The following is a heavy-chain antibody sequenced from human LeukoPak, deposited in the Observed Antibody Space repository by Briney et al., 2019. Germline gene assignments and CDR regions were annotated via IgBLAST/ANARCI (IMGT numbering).Heavy chain of an antibody. D-gene: IGHD1-20*01. J-gene: IGHJ5*02. CDR3: TRGPFLNGNAYNWFDP. CDR1: GYTFTSFD. Sequence: ASVKVSCKTSGYTFTSFDINWVRHTTGHGPEWMGWVNCDNENTRYARKFQGRVAITRDTSTRIAYLELNNLSSDNTAMYYCTRGPFLNGNAYNWFDPWGQGTLVTVSS. V-gene: IGHV1-8*03. CDR2: VNCDNENT.